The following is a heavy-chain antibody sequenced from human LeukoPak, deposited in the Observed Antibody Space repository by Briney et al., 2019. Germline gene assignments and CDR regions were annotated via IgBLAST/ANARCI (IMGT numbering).Heavy chain of an antibody. V-gene: IGHV3-21*06. CDR2: ISSSGRDL. D-gene: IGHD3-10*01. Sequence: GRSLRLSCAASDFPFTNYNLNWVRQAPGKGLEWVSFISSSGRDLYYADSVKGRFTISRDNAKNSLFLQMNSLRADDTALYYCARDAYFYGSGSVDYWGQGTLVTVSS. CDR3: ARDAYFYGSGSVDY. CDR1: DFPFTNYN. J-gene: IGHJ4*02.